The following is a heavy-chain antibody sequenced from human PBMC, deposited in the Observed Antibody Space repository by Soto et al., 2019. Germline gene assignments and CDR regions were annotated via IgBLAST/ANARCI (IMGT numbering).Heavy chain of an antibody. CDR3: ARGDLGGFDL. J-gene: IGHJ3*01. CDR1: GFTFRSYS. V-gene: IGHV3-48*04. Sequence: GGSLRLSCAASGFTFRSYSMNWVRQAPGKGLEWVSSISRTGDSAYYADSVKGRFTISRDNAKNTMYLQMNSLRAEDTAVYYCARGDLGGFDLWGQGTTVTVSS. CDR2: ISRTGDSA. D-gene: IGHD2-21*02.